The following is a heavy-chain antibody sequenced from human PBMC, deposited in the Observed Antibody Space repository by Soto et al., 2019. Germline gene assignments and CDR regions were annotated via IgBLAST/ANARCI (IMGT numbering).Heavy chain of an antibody. D-gene: IGHD3-3*01. J-gene: IGHJ6*02. Sequence: PGGSLRLSCAASGFTFSSYWMSWVRQAPGKGLEWVANIKQDGSEKYYVDSVKGRFTISRDNAKNSLYLQMNSLRAEDTAVYYCARALGTIFGVVIIRNYYYGMDVWGQGTTVTVSS. V-gene: IGHV3-7*03. CDR1: GFTFSSYW. CDR2: IKQDGSEK. CDR3: ARALGTIFGVVIIRNYYYGMDV.